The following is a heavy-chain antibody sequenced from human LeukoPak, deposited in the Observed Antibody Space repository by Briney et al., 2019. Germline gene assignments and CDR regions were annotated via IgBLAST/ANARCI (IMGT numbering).Heavy chain of an antibody. CDR3: AKEVGERYYDFWSGLNGAFDI. J-gene: IGHJ3*02. CDR1: GFTFSSYA. V-gene: IGHV3-23*01. CDR2: ISGSGGST. Sequence: PGGSLRLSCAASGFTFSSYAMSWVRQAPGKGLEWVSAISGSGGSTYYADSVKGRFTISRDNSKNTLYLQMNSLRAEDTAVYYCAKEVGERYYDFWSGLNGAFDIWGQGTMVTVSS. D-gene: IGHD3-3*01.